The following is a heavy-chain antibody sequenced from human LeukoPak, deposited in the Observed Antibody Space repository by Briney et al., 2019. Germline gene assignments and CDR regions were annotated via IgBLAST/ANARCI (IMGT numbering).Heavy chain of an antibody. Sequence: GASVKVSCKASGYTFTSYGISWVRQAPGQGLEWMGWISAYNGNTNYAQKLQGRVTMTTDTSTSTAYMELRSLRSDDTAVYYCARCIAAAGTFYYCYGMDVWGQGTTVTVSS. CDR3: ARCIAAAGTFYYCYGMDV. D-gene: IGHD6-13*01. J-gene: IGHJ6*02. CDR2: ISAYNGNT. CDR1: GYTFTSYG. V-gene: IGHV1-18*01.